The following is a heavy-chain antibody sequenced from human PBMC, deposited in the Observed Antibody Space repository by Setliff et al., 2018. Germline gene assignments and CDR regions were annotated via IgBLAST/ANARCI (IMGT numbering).Heavy chain of an antibody. CDR3: RFWSHNYHNDY. J-gene: IGHJ4*02. D-gene: IGHD3-3*01. CDR1: GGSISTYY. Sequence: PSETLSLTCTVSGGSISTYYWSWIRQPAGKGLEWIGRLHTSGSIDYNPSLKSRLTMSVDTSKNQFSLKLTSVTAADTAVYYCRFWSHNYHNDYWGQGTLVTVSS. V-gene: IGHV4-4*07. CDR2: LHTSGSI.